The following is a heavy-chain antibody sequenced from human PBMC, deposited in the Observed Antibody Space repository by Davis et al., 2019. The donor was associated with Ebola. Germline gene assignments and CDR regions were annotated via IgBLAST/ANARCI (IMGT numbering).Heavy chain of an antibody. CDR1: GFSLSTISTSGVG. Sequence: SGPTLVKPTQTLTLTCTFSGFSLSTISTSGVGVGWIRQPPGKALEWLAHIYWDDYKRYSPSLKSRLTISKDTSKNQVFLTMTNMDPVDTATYFCAHRTWRGLSVWGQGTLVTVSS. V-gene: IGHV2-5*02. CDR3: AHRTWRGLSV. CDR2: IYWDDYK. J-gene: IGHJ4*02. D-gene: IGHD5-12*01.